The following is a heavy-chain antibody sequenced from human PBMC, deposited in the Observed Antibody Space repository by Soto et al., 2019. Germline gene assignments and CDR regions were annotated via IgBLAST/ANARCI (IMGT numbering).Heavy chain of an antibody. J-gene: IGHJ4*02. CDR1: AFAFSSYT. Sequence: GGSLRLSCTASAFAFSSYTMHWVRQAPGKGLEWVSSISSSSSYIYYADSVEGRFTISRDNAKNSLYLQMNSLRCEDTAVYYCARDNGYSYGYTLDHWGQGTLVTVS. V-gene: IGHV3-21*01. D-gene: IGHD5-18*01. CDR3: ARDNGYSYGYTLDH. CDR2: ISSSSSYI.